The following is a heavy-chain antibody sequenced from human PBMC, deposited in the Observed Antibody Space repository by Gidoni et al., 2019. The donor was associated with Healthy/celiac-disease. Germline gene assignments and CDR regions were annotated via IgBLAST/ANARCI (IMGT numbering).Heavy chain of an antibody. CDR2: ISSSSSYI. CDR1: GFTFSSHS. J-gene: IGHJ4*02. V-gene: IGHV3-21*01. Sequence: EVQLVESGGGLVNPGGSLRLSCVACGFTFSSHSMTWVRQGPGKGLEWVSSISSSSSYIYYADSVKGRFTISRDNAKNSLYLKMNSLRAEDTAVYSCARPLLGAVAARPLFDYWGQGTLVTVSS. CDR3: ARPLLGAVAARPLFDY. D-gene: IGHD6-6*01.